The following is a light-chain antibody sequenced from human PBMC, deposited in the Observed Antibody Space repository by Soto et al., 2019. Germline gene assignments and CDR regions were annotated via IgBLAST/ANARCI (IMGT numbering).Light chain of an antibody. V-gene: IGKV3-11*01. CDR3: QQRSNWRFT. CDR1: QSVSSY. Sequence: EIVLTQSPATLSLSPGERATLSCRASQSVSSYLAWYQQKPGQAPRLLIYDASNRATGTPARFSGGGSGTDFTLTISSLEPDAFAVYYCQQRSNWRFTFGPGTRVDIK. J-gene: IGKJ3*01. CDR2: DAS.